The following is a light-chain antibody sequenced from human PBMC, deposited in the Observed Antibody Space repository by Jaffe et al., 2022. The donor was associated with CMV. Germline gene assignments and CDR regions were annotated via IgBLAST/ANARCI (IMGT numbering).Light chain of an antibody. CDR2: KAS. Sequence: DIQMTQSPSTLSASVGDRVTIACRASQSISVWLAWYQQKSGKAPKLLIYKASTLESGVPSRFSGSGAGTEFTLTISSLQPDDFATYYCQQYYSQWTFGQGTKVGIK. J-gene: IGKJ1*01. V-gene: IGKV1-5*03. CDR1: QSISVW. CDR3: QQYYSQWT.